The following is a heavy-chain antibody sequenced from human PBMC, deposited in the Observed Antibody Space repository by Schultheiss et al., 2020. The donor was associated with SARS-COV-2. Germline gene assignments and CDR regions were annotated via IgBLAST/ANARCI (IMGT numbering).Heavy chain of an antibody. V-gene: IGHV3-21*04. J-gene: IGHJ4*02. D-gene: IGHD1-26*01. Sequence: GGSLRLSCAASGFTFSSYSMNWVRQAPGKGLEWVSSISSSSSYIYYAGSVKGRFTISRDNAKNSLHLQMNSLRAEDTAVYYCARNSGSYSGYWGQGTLVTVSS. CDR1: GFTFSSYS. CDR2: ISSSSSYI. CDR3: ARNSGSYSGY.